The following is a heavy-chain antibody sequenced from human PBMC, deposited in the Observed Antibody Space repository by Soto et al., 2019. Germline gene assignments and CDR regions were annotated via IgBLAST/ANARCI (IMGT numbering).Heavy chain of an antibody. CDR2: TYYRSKWYN. V-gene: IGHV6-1*01. Sequence: SQTLSLTCAISGDSVSSNSAAWNWIRQSPSRGLEWLGRTYYRSKWYNDYAVSVKSRITINPDTSKNQFSLQLNSVTPEDTAVYYCARDRGYSGYDWDYYYYYGMDVWGQGTTVTVSS. CDR3: ARDRGYSGYDWDYYYYYGMDV. CDR1: GDSVSSNSAA. J-gene: IGHJ6*02. D-gene: IGHD5-12*01.